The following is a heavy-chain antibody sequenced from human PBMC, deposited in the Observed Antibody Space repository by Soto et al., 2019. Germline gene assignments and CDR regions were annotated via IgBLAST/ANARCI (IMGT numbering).Heavy chain of an antibody. V-gene: IGHV1-8*01. D-gene: IGHD5-18*01. CDR3: AREGGYSYGFDY. Sequence: ASVKVSCKASGYTFTSYDINWVRQATGQGLEWMGWMNPNSGNTGYAQKFQGRVTMTRNTSISTAYMELSSLRSEDTAVYYCAREGGYSYGFDYWGQGTLVNVSS. CDR1: GYTFTSYD. CDR2: MNPNSGNT. J-gene: IGHJ4*02.